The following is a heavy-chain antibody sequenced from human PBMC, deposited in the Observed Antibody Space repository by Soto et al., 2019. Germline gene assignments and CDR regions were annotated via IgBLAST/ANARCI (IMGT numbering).Heavy chain of an antibody. CDR3: ATIYCSGGSCYYFDY. CDR2: INEHGGDK. D-gene: IGHD2-15*01. CDR1: GFTFSSYW. J-gene: IGHJ4*02. V-gene: IGHV3-7*01. Sequence: GGSLRLSCAASGFTFSSYWMSWVRQAPGKGLEWVANINEHGGDKYYVDSVKGRFTISRDNARNSHYLQMNSLSAEDTAVYYCATIYCSGGSCYYFDYWGQGTLVTVSS.